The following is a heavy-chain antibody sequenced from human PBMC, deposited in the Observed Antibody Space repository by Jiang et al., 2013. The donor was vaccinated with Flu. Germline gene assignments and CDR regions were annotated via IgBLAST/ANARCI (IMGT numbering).Heavy chain of an antibody. J-gene: IGHJ4*02. CDR3: ARNHLRGSRGGDCYSGFDY. Sequence: KPTQTLTLTCTFSGFSLSTSGMCVSWIRQPPGKALEWLARIDWDDDKYYSTSLKTRLTISKDTSKNQVVLTMTNMDPVDTATYYCARNHLRGSRGGDCYSGFDYWGQGTLVTVSS. V-gene: IGHV2-70*11. CDR2: IDWDDDK. D-gene: IGHD2-21*02. CDR1: GFSLSTSGMC.